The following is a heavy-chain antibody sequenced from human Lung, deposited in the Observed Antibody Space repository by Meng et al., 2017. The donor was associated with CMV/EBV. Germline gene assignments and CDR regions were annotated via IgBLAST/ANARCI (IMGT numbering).Heavy chain of an antibody. V-gene: IGHV4-34*01. J-gene: IGHJ4*02. CDR1: GGSFSGYY. CDR2: INHSGST. D-gene: IGHD3-3*01. CDR3: ARATYYDFWSGYPYFDY. Sequence: SXTXSLXCAVYGGSFSGYYWSWIRQPPGKGLEWIGEINHSGSTSYNPSLKSRVTISVDTSKNQFSLKLSSVTAADTAVYYCARATYYDFWSGYPYFDYWGQGTLVTVSS.